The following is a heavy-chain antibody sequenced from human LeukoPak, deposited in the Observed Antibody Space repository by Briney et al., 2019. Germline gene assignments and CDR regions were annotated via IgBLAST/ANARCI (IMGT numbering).Heavy chain of an antibody. J-gene: IGHJ4*02. CDR3: AKELGTTGDH. D-gene: IGHD4-17*01. CDR1: GFTFSSYG. V-gene: IGHV3-30*18. CDR2: ISYDGSNK. Sequence: GGSLRLSCVASGFTFSSYGMHWVRQAPGKGLEWVAVISYDGSNKYYADSVKGRFTISRDNSKNTVYLQMNSVRAEDTAVYYCAKELGTTGDHWGQGTLVTVSS.